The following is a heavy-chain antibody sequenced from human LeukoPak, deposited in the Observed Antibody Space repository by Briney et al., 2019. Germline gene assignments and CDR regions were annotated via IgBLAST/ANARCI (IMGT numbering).Heavy chain of an antibody. CDR3: ARFAAGGSYYYYMDV. CDR1: GGSISSGGYY. D-gene: IGHD6-25*01. J-gene: IGHJ6*03. V-gene: IGHV4-31*03. CDR2: IYYSGST. Sequence: PSETLSLTCTVSGGSISSGGYYWSWIRQHPGKGLEWIGYIYYSGSTYYNPSLKSRVTISVDTSKNQFSLKLSSVTAADTAVYYCARFAAGGSYYYYMDVWGKGTTVTVSS.